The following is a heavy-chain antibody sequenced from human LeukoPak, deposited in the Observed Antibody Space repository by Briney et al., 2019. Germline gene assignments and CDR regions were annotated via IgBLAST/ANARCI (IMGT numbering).Heavy chain of an antibody. Sequence: SETLSLTCTVSGGSISSGGYYWSWIRQHPGKGLEWIGYIYYSGSTYYNPSLKSRVTISVDTSKNQFSLKLSSVTAADTAVYYCARGHTKTGLDYWGQGTLVTVSS. V-gene: IGHV4-31*03. J-gene: IGHJ4*02. CDR1: GGSISSGGYY. D-gene: IGHD2-8*01. CDR3: ARGHTKTGLDY. CDR2: IYYSGST.